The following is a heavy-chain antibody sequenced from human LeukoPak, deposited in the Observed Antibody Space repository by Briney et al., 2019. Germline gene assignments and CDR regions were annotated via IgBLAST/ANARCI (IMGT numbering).Heavy chain of an antibody. CDR2: IYHSGST. V-gene: IGHV4-30-2*01. CDR3: ARGVVTGLFDY. Sequence: PSQTLSLTCAVSGGSISSGGYSWSWIRQPPGKGLEWIGYIYHSGSTYYNPSLKSRVTISVDRSKNQFSLKLSSVTAADTAVYYRARGVVTGLFDYWGQGTLVTVSS. J-gene: IGHJ4*02. D-gene: IGHD2-21*02. CDR1: GGSISSGGYS.